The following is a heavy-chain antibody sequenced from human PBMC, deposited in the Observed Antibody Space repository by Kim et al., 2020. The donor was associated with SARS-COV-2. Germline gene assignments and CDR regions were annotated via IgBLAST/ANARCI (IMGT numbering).Heavy chain of an antibody. J-gene: IGHJ4*02. Sequence: STYYADSVKGRFTISRDNSKNTLYLQMNSLRAEDTAVYYCAKVPRGSWFTWGQGTLVTVSS. CDR3: AKVPRGSWFT. CDR2: ST. V-gene: IGHV3-23*01. D-gene: IGHD6-13*01.